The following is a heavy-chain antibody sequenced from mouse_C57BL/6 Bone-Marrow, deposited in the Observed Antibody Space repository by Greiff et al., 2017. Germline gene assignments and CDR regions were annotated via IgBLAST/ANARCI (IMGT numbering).Heavy chain of an antibody. CDR1: GYSITSGYY. Sequence: EVKLMESGPGLVKPSQSLSLTCSVTGYSITSGYYWNWIRQFPGNKLEWMGYISYDGSNNYNPSLKNRISITRDTSKNQFFLKLNSVTTEDTATYYCARDRKITTVVASYYFDYWGQGTTLTVSS. D-gene: IGHD1-1*01. V-gene: IGHV3-6*01. CDR2: ISYDGSN. CDR3: ARDRKITTVVASYYFDY. J-gene: IGHJ2*01.